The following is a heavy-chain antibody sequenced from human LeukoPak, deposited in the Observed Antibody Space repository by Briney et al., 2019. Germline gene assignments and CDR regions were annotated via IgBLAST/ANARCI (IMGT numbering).Heavy chain of an antibody. D-gene: IGHD3-16*01. CDR2: INPSGGST. CDR3: ARSAYPIRGFVVHTGPPEYDFDY. V-gene: IGHV1-46*01. Sequence: ASVKVSCKASGYTFTSYYMHWGRQAPGQGLEWMGIINPSGGSTSYAQKFQGRVTMTRDTSTSTVYMELSSLRSEDTAVYYCARSAYPIRGFVVHTGPPEYDFDYWGQGTLVTVSS. CDR1: GYTFTSYY. J-gene: IGHJ4*02.